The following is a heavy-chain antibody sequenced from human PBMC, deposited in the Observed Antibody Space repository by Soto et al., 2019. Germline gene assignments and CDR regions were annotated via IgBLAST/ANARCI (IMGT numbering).Heavy chain of an antibody. CDR3: ARALGYCRSGTCYREWFDP. J-gene: IGHJ5*02. V-gene: IGHV1-18*01. Sequence: QVQLVQSGAEVKKPGASVKVSCKASGYTFTTHGISWVRQVPGQGLEWMGWVRGDNGHTNYAQSLQGRVTMTTDTPTNTAYMELRSLRSDDTAVYYCARALGYCRSGTCYREWFDPWGQGTLVTVSS. D-gene: IGHD2-15*01. CDR2: VRGDNGHT. CDR1: GYTFTTHG.